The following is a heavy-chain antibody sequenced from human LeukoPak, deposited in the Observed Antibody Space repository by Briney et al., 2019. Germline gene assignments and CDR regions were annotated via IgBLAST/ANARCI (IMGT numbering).Heavy chain of an antibody. CDR2: ISGSGGST. V-gene: IGHV3-23*01. CDR3: AKGTYYYDSSGDAFDI. J-gene: IGHJ3*02. Sequence: GGSLRLSCAASGFTFSSYAMSWVRQAPGKGLEWVSAISGSGGSTYYADSVKGRFTISRDNSKNTLYLQMNSLRAEDTAVYYCAKGTYYYDSSGDAFDIWGQGTMVTVSS. CDR1: GFTFSSYA. D-gene: IGHD3-22*01.